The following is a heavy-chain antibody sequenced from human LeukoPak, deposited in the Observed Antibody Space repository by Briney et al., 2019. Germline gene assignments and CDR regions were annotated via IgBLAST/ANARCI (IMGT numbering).Heavy chain of an antibody. CDR1: GYTFSDYY. V-gene: IGHV1-2*02. J-gene: IGHJ4*02. Sequence: GASVKVSCKASGYTFSDYYLHWVRLAPGQGLEWMGWINANSGDTICARKFQGRVTMTRDTSISTAYMELSRLSSDDTAVYYCARLKPPDDYWGQGTLVTVSS. CDR3: ARLKPPDDY. CDR2: INANSGDT.